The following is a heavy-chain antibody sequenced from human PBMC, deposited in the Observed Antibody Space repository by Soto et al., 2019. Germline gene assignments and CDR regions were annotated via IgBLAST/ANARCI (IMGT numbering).Heavy chain of an antibody. Sequence: GGSLRLSCAASGLPFSSHAMSWVRQAPGKGLEWVSSISISGGNTYYADSVRGRFTISRDNSKNTLYLHMNSLTAEGTAIYYCANEIRPNDYWGQGTLVTSPQ. CDR1: GLPFSSHA. CDR2: ISISGGNT. V-gene: IGHV3-23*01. J-gene: IGHJ4*02. CDR3: ANEIRPNDY. D-gene: IGHD4-17*01.